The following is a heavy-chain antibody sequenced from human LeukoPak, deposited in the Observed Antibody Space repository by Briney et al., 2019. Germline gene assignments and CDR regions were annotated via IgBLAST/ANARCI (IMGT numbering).Heavy chain of an antibody. CDR1: GGSISSSRYY. CDR2: IYYSGSA. Sequence: PSETLSLICTVSGGSISSSRYYWGWIRQPPGKGLEWIGSIYYSGSAYYNPSLKSRVTISVDTSKDQFSLKLSSVTAADTAVYYCARGSRFYYYMDVWGKGTTVTVSS. J-gene: IGHJ6*03. CDR3: ARGSRFYYYMDV. V-gene: IGHV4-39*07.